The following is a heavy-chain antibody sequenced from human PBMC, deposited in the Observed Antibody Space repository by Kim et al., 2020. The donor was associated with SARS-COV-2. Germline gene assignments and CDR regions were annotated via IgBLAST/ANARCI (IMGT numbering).Heavy chain of an antibody. CDR3: ARGGHSSYTPYYHYYGMDV. CDR1: GFTFSSYW. V-gene: IGHV3-7*03. CDR2: IKQDGSEK. Sequence: GGSLRLSCAASGFTFSSYWMSWVRQAPGKGLEWVANIKQDGSEKYYVDSVKGRFTISRDNAKNSLYLQMNSLRAEDTAVYYCARGGHSSYTPYYHYYGMDVWGQGTTVTVSS. J-gene: IGHJ6*02. D-gene: IGHD2-2*02.